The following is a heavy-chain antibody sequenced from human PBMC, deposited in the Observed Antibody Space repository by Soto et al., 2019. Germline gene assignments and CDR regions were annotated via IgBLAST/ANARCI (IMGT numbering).Heavy chain of an antibody. Sequence: PGGSLRLSCAASGFTFSSYEMNWVRQAPGKGLEWVSYISSSGSTIYYADSVKGRFTISRDNAKNSLYLQMNSLRAEDTAVYYCASSPLPLGYCSSTSCFGMDVWGQGTTVTVSS. J-gene: IGHJ6*02. V-gene: IGHV3-48*03. CDR2: ISSSGSTI. D-gene: IGHD2-2*01. CDR3: ASSPLPLGYCSSTSCFGMDV. CDR1: GFTFSSYE.